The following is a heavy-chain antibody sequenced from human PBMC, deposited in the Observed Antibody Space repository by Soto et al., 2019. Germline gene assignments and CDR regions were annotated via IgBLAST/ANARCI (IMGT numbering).Heavy chain of an antibody. CDR1: GGPISSTGYY. CDR2: IYYSGRT. V-gene: IGHV4-39*01. Sequence: SETLSLTCTVSGGPISSTGYYWGWIRQPPGKGLEWIASIYYSGRTYYNPSLKRRVTISVDTSKNQFSLKLNSVTATEPAVYYGARHYYPFRPLANCWGQGTLVNVSS. J-gene: IGHJ4*02. CDR3: ARHYYPFRPLANC. D-gene: IGHD3-10*01.